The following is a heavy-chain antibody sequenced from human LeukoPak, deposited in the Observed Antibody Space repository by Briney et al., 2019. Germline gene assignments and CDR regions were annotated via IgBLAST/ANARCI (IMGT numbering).Heavy chain of an antibody. V-gene: IGHV3-23*01. CDR2: ISGGGGST. D-gene: IGHD6-6*01. CDR3: AKRYSSSSPHLDY. Sequence: GGSLRLSCAASGFTFSSYAMSWVRQAPGKGLEWVSSISGGGGSTYYADSVKGRFTISRDISKNTVYLQMNSVRAEDTAVYYCAKRYSSSSPHLDYWGQGTLVTVSS. CDR1: GFTFSSYA. J-gene: IGHJ4*02.